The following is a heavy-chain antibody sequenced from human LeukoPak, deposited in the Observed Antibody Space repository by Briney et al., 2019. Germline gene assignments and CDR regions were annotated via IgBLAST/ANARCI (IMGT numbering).Heavy chain of an antibody. CDR3: VKRTMAGVLERRTYYFDY. V-gene: IGHV3-23*01. CDR2: ISGSGLNA. J-gene: IGHJ4*02. Sequence: PGGSLRLSCAASGFTFSNTAMNWVRQAPGKGLEWLSIISGSGLNAYYADSVKGRFTISRDNSKSTLFLQMNSLRAEDTALYYCVKRTMAGVLERRTYYFDYWGQGSLVTVSP. D-gene: IGHD2-2*01. CDR1: GFTFSNTA.